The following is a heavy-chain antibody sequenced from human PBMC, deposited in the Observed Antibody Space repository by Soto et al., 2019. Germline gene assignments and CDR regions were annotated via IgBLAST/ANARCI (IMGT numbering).Heavy chain of an antibody. J-gene: IGHJ5*02. CDR3: ARGYCSGGSCYWFDP. Sequence: GASVKVSCKASGGTFSSYAISWVRQAPGQGLEWMGGIIPIFGTANYAQKFQGRVTITADESTSTAYMELSSLRSEDTAVYYCARGYCSGGSCYWFDPWGQGTLVTVS. CDR2: IIPIFGTA. CDR1: GGTFSSYA. V-gene: IGHV1-69*13. D-gene: IGHD2-15*01.